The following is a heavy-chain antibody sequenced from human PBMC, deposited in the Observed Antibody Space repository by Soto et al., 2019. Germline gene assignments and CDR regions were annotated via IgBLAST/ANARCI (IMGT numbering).Heavy chain of an antibody. CDR3: ARGVAGFA. V-gene: IGHV3-30-3*01. D-gene: IGHD6-19*01. CDR2: ISYDGSNK. Sequence: GGSLRLSCAASGFTFSSYAMHWVRQAPGKGLEWVAIISYDGSNKYYADSVKGRFTISRDNSKNTLYLQMNSLRAEDTAVYYCARGVAGFAWGQGTLVTVSS. CDR1: GFTFSSYA. J-gene: IGHJ5*02.